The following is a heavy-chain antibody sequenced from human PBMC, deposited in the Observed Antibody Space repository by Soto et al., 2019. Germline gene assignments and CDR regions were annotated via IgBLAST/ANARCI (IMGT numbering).Heavy chain of an antibody. CDR2: IYWNDDK. CDR1: GFSLSTSGVG. V-gene: IGHV2-5*01. J-gene: IGHJ6*02. Sequence: SGPTLVNPTQTLTLTCSFSGFSLSTSGVGVGWIRQPPGKAPEWLGIIYWNDDKRYSPSLKTRVTITKDTSRNQVVLIMTSVEADDTATYYCAHDTSGWRWLPDVWGQGTTVTVPS. CDR3: AHDTSGWRWLPDV. D-gene: IGHD2-21*01.